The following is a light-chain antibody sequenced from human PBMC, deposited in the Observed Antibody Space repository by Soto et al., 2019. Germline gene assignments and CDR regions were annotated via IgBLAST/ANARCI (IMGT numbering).Light chain of an antibody. V-gene: IGLV2-14*01. CDR1: SSDVGGYNY. CDR3: SSYTSSSTLDV. J-gene: IGLJ1*01. Sequence: QSALTQPASVSGSPGQSITISCTGTSSDVGGYNYVSWYQQHPGKAPKLMIYDVSNRPSGVSNRFSGSKSGNTASLTISGLQAEDEADYYCSSYTSSSTLDVFGTGTQLTVL. CDR2: DVS.